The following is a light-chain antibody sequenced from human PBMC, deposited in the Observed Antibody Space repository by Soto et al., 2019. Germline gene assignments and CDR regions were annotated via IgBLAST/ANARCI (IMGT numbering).Light chain of an antibody. V-gene: IGKV3-15*01. CDR3: QQYKNWPPLT. J-gene: IGKJ4*01. CDR1: QSVTYN. Sequence: EIVMTQSPATLSVSPGETATLSCRASQSVTYNLAWDQQKPGQGPRLLIYGAFTRATGIPARFSGSGSVTEFTLTISSLQSEDFAVYYCQQYKNWPPLTFGGGTKVEVK. CDR2: GAF.